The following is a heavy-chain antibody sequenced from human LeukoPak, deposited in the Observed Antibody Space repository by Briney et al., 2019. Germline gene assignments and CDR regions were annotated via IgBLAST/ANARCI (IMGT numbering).Heavy chain of an antibody. V-gene: IGHV4-39*07. CDR2: IFYSGST. CDR1: GGSISTSNYY. D-gene: IGHD6-13*01. CDR3: ARGGGRAAADFY. Sequence: SETLSLTCTVSGGSISTSNYYWGWIRQPPGKGLEWIGNIFYSGSTYYSPSLKSRVTISVDTSKNQFSLKLSSVTAADTAVYYCARGGGRAAADFYWGQGTLVTVSS. J-gene: IGHJ4*02.